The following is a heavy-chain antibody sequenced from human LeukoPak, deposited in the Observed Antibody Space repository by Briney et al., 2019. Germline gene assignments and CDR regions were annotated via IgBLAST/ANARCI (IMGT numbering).Heavy chain of an antibody. CDR1: GFTFSSYG. CDR2: IRYGGSNK. Sequence: GGSLRLFCAASGFTFSSYGMHWVRQAPGKGLEWVAFIRYGGSNKYYADSVKGRFTISRDNSKNTLYLQMNSLRAEDTAVYYCAGLTTVTTDACDIWGQGTMVTVSS. D-gene: IGHD4-17*01. J-gene: IGHJ3*02. V-gene: IGHV3-30*02. CDR3: AGLTTVTTDACDI.